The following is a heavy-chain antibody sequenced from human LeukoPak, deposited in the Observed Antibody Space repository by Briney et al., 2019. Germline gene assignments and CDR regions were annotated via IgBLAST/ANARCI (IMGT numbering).Heavy chain of an antibody. Sequence: PGRSLRLSCAASGFTFDDYAMHWVRQAPGKGLEWVSAISGSGGSTYYADSVKGRFTISRDNSKNTLYLQMNSLRAEDTAVYYCAKGRIAAADRNWFDPWGQGTLVTVSS. V-gene: IGHV3-23*01. J-gene: IGHJ5*02. D-gene: IGHD2-15*01. CDR1: GFTFDDYA. CDR2: ISGSGGST. CDR3: AKGRIAAADRNWFDP.